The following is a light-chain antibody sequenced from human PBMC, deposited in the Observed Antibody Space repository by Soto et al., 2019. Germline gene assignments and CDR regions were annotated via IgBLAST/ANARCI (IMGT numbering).Light chain of an antibody. Sequence: EIVLTQSPGTLSLSPGEGATLSCRASQIVHGNHLAWYQHKPGQAPRLLIYTASHRPTGIPDRFSGSGSVTDFTLGISRLEPEDFAVYYCQQYGSSPQLTFGGGTRVKMK. CDR1: QIVHGNH. CDR2: TAS. CDR3: QQYGSSPQLT. J-gene: IGKJ4*01. V-gene: IGKV3-20*01.